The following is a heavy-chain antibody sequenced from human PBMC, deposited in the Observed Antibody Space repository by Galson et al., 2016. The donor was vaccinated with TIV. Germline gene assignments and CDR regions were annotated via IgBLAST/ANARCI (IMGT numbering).Heavy chain of an antibody. J-gene: IGHJ4*02. CDR2: MHPDSGHT. D-gene: IGHD7-27*01. CDR3: ARNVAQTGDFDD. Sequence: SVMVSCKASGYPFTNYDINWVRQTAGQGLEWLGWMHPDSGHTGYAQKFQGRVSMTRDTSISTAYMELRSLISEGTAVYYCARNVAQTGDFDDWGQGTPVTVSS. CDR1: GYPFTNYD. V-gene: IGHV1-8*01.